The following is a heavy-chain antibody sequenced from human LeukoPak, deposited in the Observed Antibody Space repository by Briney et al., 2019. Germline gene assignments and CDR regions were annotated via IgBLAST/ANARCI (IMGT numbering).Heavy chain of an antibody. J-gene: IGHJ4*02. D-gene: IGHD3-3*01. CDR3: AKVVLRSLWG. V-gene: IGHV3-23*01. CDR1: GFTLSSYE. Sequence: GGSLRLSCTVSGFTLSSYEMSWIRQAPGKGLEWVSSVDYSADSTHYADSVMGRFTISRDNSKNTLYLQLNSLSADDTAVYYCAKVVLRSLWGWGQGTLVTVSS. CDR2: VDYSADST.